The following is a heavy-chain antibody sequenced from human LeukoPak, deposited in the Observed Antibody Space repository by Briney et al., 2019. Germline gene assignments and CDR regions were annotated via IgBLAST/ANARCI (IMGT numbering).Heavy chain of an antibody. D-gene: IGHD4-17*01. CDR1: GGSISSYY. CDR3: ATGLRSGYYYYGMDV. J-gene: IGHJ6*02. Sequence: SETLSLTCTVSGGSISSYYWSWIRQPPGKGLEWIGYIYYSGSTNYNPPLKSRVTISVDTSKNQFSLKLSSVTAADTAVYYCATGLRSGYYYYGMDVWGQGTTVTVSS. CDR2: IYYSGST. V-gene: IGHV4-59*01.